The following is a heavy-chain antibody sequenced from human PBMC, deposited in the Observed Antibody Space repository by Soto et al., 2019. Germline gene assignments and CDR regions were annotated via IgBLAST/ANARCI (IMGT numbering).Heavy chain of an antibody. CDR3: ARGHPDFGSGSHWFDP. D-gene: IGHD3-3*01. V-gene: IGHV4-59*08. CDR2: IYYSGST. CDR1: GGSISSYY. J-gene: IGHJ5*02. Sequence: ASETLSLTCTVSGGSISSYYWSWIRQPPGKGLEWIGYIYYSGSTNYNPSLKSRVTISVDTSKNQFSLKLSSVTAADTAVYYCARGHPDFGSGSHWFDPWGQGTLVTVSS.